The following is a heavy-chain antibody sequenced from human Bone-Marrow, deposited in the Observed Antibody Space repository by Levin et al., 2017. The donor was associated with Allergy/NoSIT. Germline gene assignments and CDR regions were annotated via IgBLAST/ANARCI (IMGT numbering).Heavy chain of an antibody. V-gene: IGHV3-21*01. J-gene: IGHJ4*02. CDR2: ISSSSSYI. CDR1: GFTFSSSS. Sequence: LSLPCAASGFTFSSSSMNWVRQAPGKGLEWVSSISSSSSYIYYADSVKGRFTISRDNAKNSLYLQMNSLRAEDTAVYYCARDALQRKYCSSTSCYEHSKHRWVYYFDYWGQGTLVTVSS. CDR3: ARDALQRKYCSSTSCYEHSKHRWVYYFDY. D-gene: IGHD2-2*01.